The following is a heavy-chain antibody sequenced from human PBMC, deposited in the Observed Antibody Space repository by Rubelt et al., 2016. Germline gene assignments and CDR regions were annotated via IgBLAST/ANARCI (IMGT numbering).Heavy chain of an antibody. Sequence: PSETLSLTCTVSGYSISSGYSWGWIRQPPGKGLEWIGSIYHSGSTYYNPSLKSRVTISVDTSKNQFSLKLSSVTAADTAVYYCARDRYDFWSAIGPANCDYYGSDVWGQGTTVTVSS. V-gene: IGHV4-38-2*02. J-gene: IGHJ6*02. CDR1: GYSISSGYS. CDR2: IYHSGST. CDR3: ARDRYDFWSAIGPANCDYYGSDV. D-gene: IGHD3-3*01.